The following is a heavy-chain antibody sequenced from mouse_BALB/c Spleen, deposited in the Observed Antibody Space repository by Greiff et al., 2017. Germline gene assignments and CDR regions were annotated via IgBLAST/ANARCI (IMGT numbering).Heavy chain of an antibody. D-gene: IGHD2-3*01. Sequence: VQRVESGPGLVQPSQSLSITCTVSGFSLTSYGVHWVRQSPGKGLEWLGVIWSGGSTDYNAAFISRLSISKDNSKSQVFFKMNSLQANDTAIYYCARNNGYYGAMDYWGQGTSVTVSS. CDR1: GFSLTSYG. CDR3: ARNNGYYGAMDY. J-gene: IGHJ4*01. V-gene: IGHV2-2*02. CDR2: IWSGGST.